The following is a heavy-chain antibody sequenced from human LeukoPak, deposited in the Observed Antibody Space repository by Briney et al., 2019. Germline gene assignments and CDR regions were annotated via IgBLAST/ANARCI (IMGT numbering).Heavy chain of an antibody. CDR2: ISYDGSNK. V-gene: IGHV3-30*04. J-gene: IGHJ4*02. CDR3: ARGHWGLDS. Sequence: GGSLRLSCAASGFTFSSYAMHWVRQAPGKGLEWVAVISYDGSNKYYADSVKGRFTISRDNSKNTLYLQMNSLRAEDTAVYYCARGHWGLDSWGQGTLVSVSS. CDR1: GFTFSSYA. D-gene: IGHD7-27*01.